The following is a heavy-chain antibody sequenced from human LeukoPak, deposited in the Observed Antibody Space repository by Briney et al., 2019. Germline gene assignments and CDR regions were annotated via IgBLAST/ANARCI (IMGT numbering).Heavy chain of an antibody. CDR1: GYSFTSYW. CDR3: ARLQWLKYYFDY. V-gene: IGHV5-51*03. Sequence: GESLKISCKGSGYSFTSYWIGWVRQMPGKGLEWMGIIYPGNSDTRYSPSFQGRVTISADKSISTAYLQWGSLKASDTAMYYCARLQWLKYYFDYWGQGTLVTISS. D-gene: IGHD6-19*01. J-gene: IGHJ4*02. CDR2: IYPGNSDT.